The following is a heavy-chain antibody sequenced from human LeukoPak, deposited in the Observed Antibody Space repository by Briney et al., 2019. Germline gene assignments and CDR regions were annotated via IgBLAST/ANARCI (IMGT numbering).Heavy chain of an antibody. CDR1: GFTFSSYE. D-gene: IGHD1-7*01. Sequence: PGGSLRLSCAASGFTFSSYEMNWVRQAPGKGLEWVSYISSSGSTIYYADSVKGRFTISRDNAKNSLYLQVNSLRAEDTAAYYCMRGATDTTRWFDPWGQGTLVTVSS. V-gene: IGHV3-48*03. CDR2: ISSSGSTI. J-gene: IGHJ5*02. CDR3: MRGATDTTRWFDP.